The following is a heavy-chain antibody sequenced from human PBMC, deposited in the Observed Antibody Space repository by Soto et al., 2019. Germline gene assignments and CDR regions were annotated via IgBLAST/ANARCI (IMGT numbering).Heavy chain of an antibody. V-gene: IGHV3-30*03. CDR1: GFPFSSYG. J-gene: IGHJ4*02. CDR3: AGGQYYFDY. D-gene: IGHD2-15*01. CDR2: ISYDGSNK. Sequence: QVQLVESGGGVVQPGRSLRLSCAASGFPFSSYGMHWFRQAPGKGLAWVALISYDGSNKFYTDSVKGRFTISRDNSKNTLYLEMSRLRAEDTAVYYCAGGQYYFDYCGQGTLVSVSS.